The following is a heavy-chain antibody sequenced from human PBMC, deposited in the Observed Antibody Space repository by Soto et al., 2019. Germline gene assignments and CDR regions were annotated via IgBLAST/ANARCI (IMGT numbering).Heavy chain of an antibody. Sequence: VQLVQSGAEVKKPGSSVKVSCKTSGGTVSSYAISWVRQAPGQGLEWMGGIIPIFGTANYAQKFQGRVTITADKSTSTAYMELSSLRSEDTAVYYCANSGGSNSNYVRYFDYWGQGTLVTVSS. D-gene: IGHD4-4*01. CDR2: IIPIFGTA. V-gene: IGHV1-69*06. J-gene: IGHJ4*02. CDR3: ANSGGSNSNYVRYFDY. CDR1: GGTVSSYA.